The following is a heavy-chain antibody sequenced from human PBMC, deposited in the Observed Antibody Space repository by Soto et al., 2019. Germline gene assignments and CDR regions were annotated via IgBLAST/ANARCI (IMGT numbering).Heavy chain of an antibody. Sequence: SETLSLTCLVSGFPISSPYSWGWIRQPPGQGLEWIGSISHTGTTSYSPSLTSRVSISVDTSKNQVSLKLTSVTAADTAVYFCARVTMVIRDSDHFGVDVWGHGTTVTVSS. CDR1: GFPISSPYS. V-gene: IGHV4-38-2*02. CDR2: ISHTGTT. CDR3: ARVTMVIRDSDHFGVDV. J-gene: IGHJ6*02. D-gene: IGHD4-17*01.